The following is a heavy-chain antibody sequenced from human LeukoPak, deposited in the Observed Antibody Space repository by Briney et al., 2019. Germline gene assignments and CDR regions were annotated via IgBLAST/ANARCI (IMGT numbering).Heavy chain of an antibody. J-gene: IGHJ4*02. Sequence: GGSLRLSCAASGVTFSTYWMHWVRQAPGKGLVWFSRINSAGSTTTYADSVKGRFTVSRDNADNTMFLQMNSVSDEDTAVYYCATNQWLAPPPDSWGQGTPVTVSS. CDR3: ATNQWLAPPPDS. D-gene: IGHD6-19*01. CDR1: GVTFSTYW. CDR2: INSAGSTT. V-gene: IGHV3-74*01.